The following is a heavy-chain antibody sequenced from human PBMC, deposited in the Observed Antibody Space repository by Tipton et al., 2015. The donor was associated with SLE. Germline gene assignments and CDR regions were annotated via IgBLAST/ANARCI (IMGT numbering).Heavy chain of an antibody. J-gene: IGHJ4*02. D-gene: IGHD6-19*01. CDR3: ARHKVTSSGWYTLYYFDY. CDR1: GGSFSGYY. Sequence: AGLVKPSETLSLTCAVYGGSFSGYYWSWIRQSPGKGLEWIGEINHSGSTNYNPSLKSRVTISIDTSKNQFSLRLSSVTAADTAVYYCARHKVTSSGWYTLYYFDYWGQGTLVTVSS. CDR2: INHSGST. V-gene: IGHV4-34*01.